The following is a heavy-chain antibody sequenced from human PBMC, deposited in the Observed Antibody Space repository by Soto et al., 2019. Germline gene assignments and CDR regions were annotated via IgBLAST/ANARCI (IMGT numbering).Heavy chain of an antibody. CDR3: VRGGIYCSVPTCYSGAQYKWFDP. Sequence: SETLSLTCTVSGGSMSGYYCSWIRQPPGKGLEYIGYIFYTGSTSYNASLTSRVAISLDTPNNQISLKLKSVTAADTAVYYCVRGGIYCSVPTCYSGAQYKWFDPWGPGTLVTVSS. CDR1: GGSMSGYY. CDR2: IFYTGST. V-gene: IGHV4-59*01. D-gene: IGHD2-15*01. J-gene: IGHJ5*02.